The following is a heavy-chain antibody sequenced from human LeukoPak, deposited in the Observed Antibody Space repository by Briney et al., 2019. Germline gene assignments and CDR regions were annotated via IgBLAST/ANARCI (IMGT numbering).Heavy chain of an antibody. V-gene: IGHV4-59*01. D-gene: IGHD6-6*01. Sequence: PSETLSLTCTVSGASITTYCWTWIRQPPGKGLEWIGYIYHSGSTNYNPSLKSRVTISLDTSRNQFSLRLSSVTAADTAVYFCAREYSTSSEGDYFDYWGQGSLVTVSS. CDR2: IYHSGST. CDR1: GASITTYC. J-gene: IGHJ4*02. CDR3: AREYSTSSEGDYFDY.